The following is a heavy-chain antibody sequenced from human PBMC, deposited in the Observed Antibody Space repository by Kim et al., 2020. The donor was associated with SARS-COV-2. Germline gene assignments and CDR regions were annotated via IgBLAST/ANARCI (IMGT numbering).Heavy chain of an antibody. CDR1: GYTFTGYY. CDR2: INPNSGGT. D-gene: IGHD3-3*01. V-gene: IGHV1-2*06. Sequence: ASVKVSCKASGYTFTGYYMHWVRQAPGQGLEWMGRINPNSGGTNYAQKFQGRVTMTRDTSISTAYMELSRLRSDDTAVYYCARDLRRITIFGVVPHTHLSLGYWGQGTLVTVSS. CDR3: ARDLRRITIFGVVPHTHLSLGY. J-gene: IGHJ4*02.